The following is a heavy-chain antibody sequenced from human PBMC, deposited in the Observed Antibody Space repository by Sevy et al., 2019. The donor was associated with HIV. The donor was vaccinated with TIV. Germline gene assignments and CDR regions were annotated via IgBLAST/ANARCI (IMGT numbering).Heavy chain of an antibody. V-gene: IGHV4-61*01. CDR1: GGSVSSGSYY. D-gene: IGHD2-2*01. CDR2: IYYSGST. Sequence: SETLSLTCTVSGGSVSSGSYYWSWIRQPPGKGLEWIGYIYYSGSTNYNPSLKSRVTISVDTSKNQFSLKLSSVTAADTAMYYCARVVDIVVVPAAKINWFDPWGQGTLVTVSS. J-gene: IGHJ5*02. CDR3: ARVVDIVVVPAAKINWFDP.